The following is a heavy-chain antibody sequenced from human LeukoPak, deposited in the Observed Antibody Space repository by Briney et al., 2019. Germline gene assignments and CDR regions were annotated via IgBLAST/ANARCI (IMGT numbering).Heavy chain of an antibody. Sequence: GGSLRLSCAASGFSLSNYGLHWVRQGPGKGLEWLAVINYDGSNRYYADSVKGRFTISKGSSENTLYLQMNRLRADDTAIYYCARWGGTRQFYFDYWGQGTLATVSS. J-gene: IGHJ4*02. CDR1: GFSLSNYG. V-gene: IGHV3-33*01. CDR3: ARWGGTRQFYFDY. CDR2: INYDGSNR. D-gene: IGHD3-16*01.